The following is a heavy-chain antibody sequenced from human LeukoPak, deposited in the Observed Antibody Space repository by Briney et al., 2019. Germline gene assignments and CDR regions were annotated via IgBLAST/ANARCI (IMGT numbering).Heavy chain of an antibody. CDR2: IKTDGSET. D-gene: IGHD4/OR15-4a*01. V-gene: IGHV3-7*01. Sequence: TGGSLRLSCAASGFTFSSSRMSWVRQAPGRGLEWVANIKTDGSETNYVASVKGRFIGSRDNAKKSLYLQMNSLRAEDTAVYYCARGYGGHYKWGQGSLVTVSS. J-gene: IGHJ4*02. CDR1: GFTFSSSR. CDR3: ARGYGGHYK.